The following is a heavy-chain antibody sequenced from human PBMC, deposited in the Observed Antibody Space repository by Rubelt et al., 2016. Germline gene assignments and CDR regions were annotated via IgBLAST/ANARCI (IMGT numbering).Heavy chain of an antibody. V-gene: IGHV4-39*07. CDR2: IYYSGST. D-gene: IGHD6-13*01. J-gene: IGHJ4*02. CDR3: ARYSRTRGFDY. Sequence: GPGLVKPSETLSLTCTVSGGSISSSSYYWGWIRQPPGKGLEWIGSIYYSGSTYYNPSLKSRVSISVDTSKNQFSLKLSSVTAADTAVYYCARYSRTRGFDYWGQGTLVTVSS. CDR1: GGSISSSSYY.